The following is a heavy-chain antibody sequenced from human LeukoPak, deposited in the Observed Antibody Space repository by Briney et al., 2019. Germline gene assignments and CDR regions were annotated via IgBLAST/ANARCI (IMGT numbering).Heavy chain of an antibody. CDR3: AELGITMIGGV. Sequence: GGSPRLSCAASGFTFSSYGMHWVRQAPGKGLEWVAVISYDGSNKYYADSVKGRFTISRDNSKNTLYLQMNSLRAEDTAVYYCAELGITMIGGVWGKGTTVTISS. D-gene: IGHD3-10*02. CDR2: ISYDGSNK. J-gene: IGHJ6*04. CDR1: GFTFSSYG. V-gene: IGHV3-30*18.